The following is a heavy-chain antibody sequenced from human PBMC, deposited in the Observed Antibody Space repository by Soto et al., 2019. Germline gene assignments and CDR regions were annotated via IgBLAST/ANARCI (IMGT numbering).Heavy chain of an antibody. V-gene: IGHV1-3*01. Sequence: ASVKVSCKASGYTFTRYTMNWVRQAPGQRLEWMGWINPDNGNTKSSQKFQDRVIITRGTSASTAYMDLSSLRSEDTAVYYCARGIATGQLDPWGQGTLVTVSS. CDR1: GYTFTRYT. CDR2: INPDNGNT. J-gene: IGHJ5*02. D-gene: IGHD2-15*01. CDR3: ARGIATGQLDP.